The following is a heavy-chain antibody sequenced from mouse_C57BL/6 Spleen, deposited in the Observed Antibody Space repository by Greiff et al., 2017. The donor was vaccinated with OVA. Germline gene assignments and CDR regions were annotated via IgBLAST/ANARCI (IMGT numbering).Heavy chain of an antibody. CDR1: GYAFSSSW. CDR2: IYPGDGDT. V-gene: IGHV1-82*01. Sequence: QVQLKQSGPELVKPGASVKISCKASGYAFSSSWMNWVKQRPGKGLEWIGRIYPGDGDTNYNGKFKGKATLTADKSSSTAYMQLSSLTSEDSAVYFCARAQAIYYAMDYWGQGTSVTVSS. J-gene: IGHJ4*01. D-gene: IGHD3-2*02. CDR3: ARAQAIYYAMDY.